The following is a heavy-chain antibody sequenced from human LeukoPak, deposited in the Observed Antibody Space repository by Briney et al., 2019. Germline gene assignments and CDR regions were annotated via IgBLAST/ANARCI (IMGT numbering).Heavy chain of an antibody. Sequence: GVSLRLSCAASGFTFSDYYMTWIRQAPGKGLEGVSAISGSGDATSYADSVKGRFTISRDNSKNMLYLQMNSLRAEDTAVYYCARSRSAWYVFDYWGQGTLVTVSS. J-gene: IGHJ4*02. CDR1: GFTFSDYY. D-gene: IGHD6-19*01. CDR2: ISGSGDAT. V-gene: IGHV3-23*01. CDR3: ARSRSAWYVFDY.